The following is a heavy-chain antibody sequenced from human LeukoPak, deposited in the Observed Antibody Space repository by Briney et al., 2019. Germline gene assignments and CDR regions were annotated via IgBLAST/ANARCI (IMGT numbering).Heavy chain of an antibody. CDR3: ARQSGTYWGLDY. D-gene: IGHD1-26*01. V-gene: IGHV1-2*02. CDR2: LNPNSGGT. CDR1: GYSFTGHY. J-gene: IGHJ4*02. Sequence: GASVKVSCKASGYSFTGHYIHWVRQAPGQGLEWMGWLNPNSGGTKFAQKFQARVTLTRDTSISTAYMELSSLTSDDTAVYYCARQSGTYWGLDYWGQGTLVTVSS.